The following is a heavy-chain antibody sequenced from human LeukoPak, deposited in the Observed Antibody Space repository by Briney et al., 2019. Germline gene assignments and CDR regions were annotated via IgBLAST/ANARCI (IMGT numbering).Heavy chain of an antibody. CDR2: ISYDSNYR. V-gene: IGHV3-30*01. J-gene: IGHJ4*02. CDR1: GFTFSHYP. CDR3: ARDRRYYFDY. Sequence: GESLRLSCAASGFTFSHYPMHWVRQAQGKGIEWLAVISYDSNYRYYADSVKGRFTISRGNSNNTLYLQIDSLRPEDTAMYFCARDRRYYFDYWGQGTLVTVSS.